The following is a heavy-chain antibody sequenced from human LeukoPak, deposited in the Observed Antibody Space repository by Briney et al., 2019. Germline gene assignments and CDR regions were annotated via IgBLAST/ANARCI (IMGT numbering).Heavy chain of an antibody. D-gene: IGHD6-19*01. CDR2: IKKDGSEK. V-gene: IGHV3-7*01. CDR1: GFTFDTYW. CDR3: ARDQWWQLIAVAMTSYFDC. Sequence: GGSLRLSCAASGFTFDTYWMSWVRQAPGKGLEWVANIKKDGSEKYYVDSVRGRFTISRDNAKNSLYLQMNSLRAEDTAVYYCARDQWWQLIAVAMTSYFDCWGQGTLVTVSS. J-gene: IGHJ4*02.